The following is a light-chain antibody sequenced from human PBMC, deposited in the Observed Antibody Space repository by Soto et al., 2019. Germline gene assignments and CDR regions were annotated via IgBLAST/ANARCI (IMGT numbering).Light chain of an antibody. J-gene: IGKJ1*01. CDR3: QQYNSYSTFGPAT. V-gene: IGKV1-5*03. CDR1: HSISSW. Sequence: DIQVTQSPSTLSASVGDRVTITCRASHSISSWLAWYQQKPGKAPKLLIYSASDLESGVPSRFSGSGFGTEFTLTITSLQPDDFATYYCQQYNSYSTFGPATFGQGTKVDIK. CDR2: SAS.